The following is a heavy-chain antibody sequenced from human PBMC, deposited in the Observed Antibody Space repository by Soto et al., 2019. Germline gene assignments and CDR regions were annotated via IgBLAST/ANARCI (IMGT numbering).Heavy chain of an antibody. CDR2: INHSGST. D-gene: IGHD6-19*01. J-gene: IGHJ6*02. CDR1: GGSFSGYY. Sequence: QVQLQQWGAGLLKPSETLSLTCAVYGGSFSGYYWSWIRQPPGKGLEWIGEINHSGSTNYNPSLKSRVTLSVDTSKNQFSLKLSSVTAADTAVYYCARTSVAGSEGALDGMDVWGQGTTVTVSS. V-gene: IGHV4-34*01. CDR3: ARTSVAGSEGALDGMDV.